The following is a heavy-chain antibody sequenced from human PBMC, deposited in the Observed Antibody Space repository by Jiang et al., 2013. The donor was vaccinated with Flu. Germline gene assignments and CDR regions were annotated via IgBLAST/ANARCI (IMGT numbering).Heavy chain of an antibody. D-gene: IGHD6-19*01. V-gene: IGHV6-1*01. CDR3: ARGQGPLYSSGWYDY. CDR1: GDSVSSNSVA. J-gene: IGHJ4*02. Sequence: QTLSLTCAISGDSVSSNSVAWHWIRQSPSRGLEWLGRTYYRSKWYNDYAVSVKSRITINPDTSKNQFSLQLNSVTPEDTAVYYCARGQGPLYSSGWYDYWGQGTLVTVSS. CDR2: TYYRSKWYN.